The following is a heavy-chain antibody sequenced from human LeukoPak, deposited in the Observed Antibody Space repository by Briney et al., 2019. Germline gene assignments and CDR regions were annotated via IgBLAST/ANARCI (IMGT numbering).Heavy chain of an antibody. CDR3: ARAKGRGNSVGFGGY. Sequence: GASVKVSCKGSGYAFNGNNLHWVRNAPGQELEWMGWINPNSGGTNYAQKFQGRVTMTRDTSISTAYMELSRLRSDDTAVYYCARAKGRGNSVGFGGYWGQGTLVTVSS. D-gene: IGHD5-18*01. J-gene: IGHJ4*02. V-gene: IGHV1-2*02. CDR1: GYAFNGNN. CDR2: INPNSGGT.